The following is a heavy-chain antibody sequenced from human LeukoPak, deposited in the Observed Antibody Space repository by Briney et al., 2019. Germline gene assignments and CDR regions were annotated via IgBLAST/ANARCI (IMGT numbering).Heavy chain of an antibody. V-gene: IGHV6-1*01. Sequence: SQTLSLTCAISGDSVSSNSAAWNWIRQSPSGGLEWLGRTYYRSKWYNDYAVSVKSRITINPDTSKNQFSLQLNSVTPEDTAVYYCARERGPTVTTPLNWFDPWGQGTLVTVSS. J-gene: IGHJ5*02. D-gene: IGHD4-17*01. CDR2: TYYRSKWYN. CDR3: ARERGPTVTTPLNWFDP. CDR1: GDSVSSNSAA.